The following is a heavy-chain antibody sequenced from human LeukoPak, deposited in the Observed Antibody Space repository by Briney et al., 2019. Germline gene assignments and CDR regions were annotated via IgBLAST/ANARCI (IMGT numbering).Heavy chain of an antibody. CDR1: GGSISSGGYY. Sequence: PSQTLSLTCTVSGGSISSGGYYWGWIRQPPGKGLEWIGSIYYSGSTYYNPSLKSRVTISVDTSKNQFSLKLSSVTAADTAVYYCARSRRGHGYYYYYMDVRGKGTTVTVSS. V-gene: IGHV4-39*07. CDR2: IYYSGST. J-gene: IGHJ6*03. CDR3: ARSRRGHGYYYYYMDV.